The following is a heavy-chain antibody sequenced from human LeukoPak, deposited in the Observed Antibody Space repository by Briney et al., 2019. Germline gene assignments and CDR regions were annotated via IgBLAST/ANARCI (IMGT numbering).Heavy chain of an antibody. V-gene: IGHV4-4*07. CDR3: ARDEMKVGSGGDTSSYYYLYYMDV. CDR1: GASVSSYY. J-gene: IGHJ6*03. CDR2: IYTTGST. D-gene: IGHD2-21*02. Sequence: TSETLSLTCTVSGASVSSYYWSWIPQPAGQGLEWIGRIYTTGSTNYNPSLKSRVTISVDKSKNQFSLKLNSVTAADTASYYCARDEMKVGSGGDTSSYYYLYYMDVWGKGTTVTVSS.